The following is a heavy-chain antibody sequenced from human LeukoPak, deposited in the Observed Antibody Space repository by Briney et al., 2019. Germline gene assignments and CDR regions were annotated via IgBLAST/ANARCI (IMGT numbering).Heavy chain of an antibody. CDR2: IKQDGSEK. D-gene: IGHD6-19*01. Sequence: PGGSLRLSCAASGFTFSSYWMSWVRQAPGKGLEWVASIKQDGSEKYYVDSVKGRFTISRDNAKNSLYLQMNSLRAEDTAVYYCARPGPYSSGWYFADYWGQGTLVTVSS. J-gene: IGHJ4*02. CDR1: GFTFSSYW. V-gene: IGHV3-7*01. CDR3: ARPGPYSSGWYFADY.